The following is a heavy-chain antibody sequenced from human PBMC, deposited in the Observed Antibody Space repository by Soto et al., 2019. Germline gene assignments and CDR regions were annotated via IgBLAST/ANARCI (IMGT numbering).Heavy chain of an antibody. CDR3: AREGVVIAAAGTWFDP. D-gene: IGHD6-13*01. J-gene: IGHJ5*02. CDR1: GFTFSSYG. CDR2: IWYDGSNK. V-gene: IGHV3-33*01. Sequence: QVQLVESGGGVVQPGRSLRLSCAASGFTFSSYGMHWVRQAPGKGLEWVAVIWYDGSNKYYADSVKGQFTISRDNSENTLYLQMNSLRAEDTAVYYCAREGVVIAAAGTWFDPWGQGTLVTVSS.